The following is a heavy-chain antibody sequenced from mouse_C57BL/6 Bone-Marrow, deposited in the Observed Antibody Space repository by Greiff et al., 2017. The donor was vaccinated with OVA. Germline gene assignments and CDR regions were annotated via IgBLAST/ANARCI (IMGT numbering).Heavy chain of an antibody. V-gene: IGHV1-84*01. CDR3: ARGVGQGY. D-gene: IGHD3-3*01. CDR2: IYPVSGNT. J-gene: IGHJ2*01. CDR1: GYTFTDYY. Sequence: LQQSGPELVKPGASVKISCKASGYTFTDYYINWVKQRPGQGLEWIGWIYPVSGNTKYNEKFKGKATLTVDTSSSTAYMQLSSLTSEDSAVYFCARGVGQGYWGQGTTLTVSS.